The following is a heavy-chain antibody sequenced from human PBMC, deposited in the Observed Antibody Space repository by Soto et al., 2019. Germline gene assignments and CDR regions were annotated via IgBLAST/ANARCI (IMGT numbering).Heavy chain of an antibody. CDR2: ISAYNGNT. J-gene: IGHJ4*02. D-gene: IGHD2-21*02. CDR1: GYTFTNFG. V-gene: IGHV1-18*01. CDR3: PGGGTAFAY. Sequence: ASVKVSCKASGYTFTNFGISWVRQAPGQGLEWMGWISAYNGNTNYAQNFQGRVTMTTDTSTSTAYMELRSLRSDDTAVYCSPGGGTAFAYWVKGTLVTVS.